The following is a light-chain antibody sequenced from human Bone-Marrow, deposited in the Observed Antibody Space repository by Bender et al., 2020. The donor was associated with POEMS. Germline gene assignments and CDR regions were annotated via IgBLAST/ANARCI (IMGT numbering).Light chain of an antibody. J-gene: IGLJ2*01. CDR1: SSDIGAYNY. CDR2: DVS. V-gene: IGLV2-14*03. CDR3: SSYTTIGTHVV. Sequence: QSALTQPRSVSGSPGQSVTISCTGTSSDIGAYNYVSWYQQHPGKAPKFLIYDVSNRPSGVSNRFSGSKSGNTASLTISGLQAEDEADYFCSSYTTIGTHVVFGGGTKVTVL.